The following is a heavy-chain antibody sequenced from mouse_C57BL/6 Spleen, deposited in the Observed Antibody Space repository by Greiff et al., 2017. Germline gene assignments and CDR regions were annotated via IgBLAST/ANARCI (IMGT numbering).Heavy chain of an antibody. CDR3: ARVGVLTGYYMDY. CDR1: GYTFTSYW. J-gene: IGHJ4*01. D-gene: IGHD2-3*01. V-gene: IGHV1-64*01. Sequence: QVQLQQSGAELVKPGASVKLSCKASGYTFTSYWMHWVKQRPGQGLEWIGMIHPNSGSTYYNEKFKSKATLTVDKSSSTAYMHLRSLTSEDSAVXDGARVGVLTGYYMDYWGQGTSVTVSS. CDR2: IHPNSGST.